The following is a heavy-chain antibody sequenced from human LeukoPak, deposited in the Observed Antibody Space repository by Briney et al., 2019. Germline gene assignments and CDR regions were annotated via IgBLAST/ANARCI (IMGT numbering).Heavy chain of an antibody. CDR2: IYPGDSDT. CDR3: ARLVVVAATCWFDP. Sequence: HGESLQISCKGSGYSFTSYWIGWVRQMPGKGLEWMGIIYPGDSDTRYSPSFQGQVTISADKSISTAYLQWSSLKASDTAMYYCARLVVVAATCWFDPWGQGTLVTVSS. D-gene: IGHD2-15*01. CDR1: GYSFTSYW. J-gene: IGHJ5*02. V-gene: IGHV5-51*01.